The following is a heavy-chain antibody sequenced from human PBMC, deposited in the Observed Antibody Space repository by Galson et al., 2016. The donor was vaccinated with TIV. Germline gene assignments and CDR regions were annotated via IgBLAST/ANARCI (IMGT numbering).Heavy chain of an antibody. J-gene: IGHJ6*02. CDR1: GGSVSSYY. V-gene: IGHV4-59*08. CDR3: ARKAGYYYYAMDV. Sequence: ETLSLTCTVSGGSVSSYYWSWVRQPPGKGLEWIGYIYYSGRTFYNPSLKSRITISVDTSKNQFSVKLTSVTAADTAVYYCARKAGYYYYAMDVWGQGTTVTVSS. CDR2: IYYSGRT.